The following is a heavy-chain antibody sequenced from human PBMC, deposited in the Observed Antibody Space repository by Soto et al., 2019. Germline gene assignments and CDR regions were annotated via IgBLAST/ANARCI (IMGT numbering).Heavy chain of an antibody. Sequence: EVQLLESGGGLVQPGGSLRLSCVVSGFTFSNYVMSWVRQAPGKGLVWVSGISGSGGITYYADSVKGRFTVSRDNSKDTLNLQMNNLRAEDTAIYSCAKTPRQCVVYVDYWGQGTLVTVSA. J-gene: IGHJ4*02. CDR3: AKTPRQCVVYVDY. V-gene: IGHV3-23*01. D-gene: IGHD2-21*01. CDR1: GFTFSNYV. CDR2: ISGSGGIT.